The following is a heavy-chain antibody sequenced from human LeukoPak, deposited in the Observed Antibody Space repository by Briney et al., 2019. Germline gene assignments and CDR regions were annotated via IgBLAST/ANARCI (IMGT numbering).Heavy chain of an antibody. J-gene: IGHJ4*02. CDR1: GFTFSDYY. V-gene: IGHV3-66*01. CDR2: IYSSGTT. CDR3: ARVAGHGDYPIIHPIDY. Sequence: PGGSLRLSCAASGFTFSDYYMSWIRQAPGKGLEWVSLIYSSGTTYYADSVKGRFTISRDNSKNTLYLQMNSLRAEDTAVYYCARVAGHGDYPIIHPIDYWGQGTLVTVSS. D-gene: IGHD4-17*01.